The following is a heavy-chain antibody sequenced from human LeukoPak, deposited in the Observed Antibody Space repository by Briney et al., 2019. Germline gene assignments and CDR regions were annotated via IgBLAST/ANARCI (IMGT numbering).Heavy chain of an antibody. CDR2: INHSGST. D-gene: IGHD6-19*01. J-gene: IGHJ4*02. CDR3: ARTLLAVAGTYYFDY. V-gene: IGHV4-34*01. Sequence: PSETLSVTCAVYGGSFSGYYWSWIRQPPGKGLEWIGEINHSGSTNYNPSLKSRVTISVDTSKNQFSLKLSSVTAADTAVYYCARTLLAVAGTYYFDYWGQGTLVTVSS. CDR1: GGSFSGYY.